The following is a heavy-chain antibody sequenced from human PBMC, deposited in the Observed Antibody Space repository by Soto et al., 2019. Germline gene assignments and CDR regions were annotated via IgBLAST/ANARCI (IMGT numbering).Heavy chain of an antibody. CDR3: ARADPPSYYYGMDV. J-gene: IGHJ6*02. CDR1: VYTFTGYY. Sequence: ASVKVSCKGSVYTFTGYYMHWVRQAPGQGLEWMGWINPNSGGTNYAQKFQGWVTMTRDTSISTAYMELSRLRSDDTAVYYCARADPPSYYYGMDVWGQGTTVTVSS. CDR2: INPNSGGT. V-gene: IGHV1-2*04.